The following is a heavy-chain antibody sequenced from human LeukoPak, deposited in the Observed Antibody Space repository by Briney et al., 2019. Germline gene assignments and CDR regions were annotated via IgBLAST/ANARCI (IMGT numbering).Heavy chain of an antibody. CDR3: ARYPVTTLDP. V-gene: IGHV4-39*01. CDR1: GGSISSSCYF. Sequence: SETLSLTCTVSGGSISSSCYFWGRIRQPPGTGLEWIGSIYYGGTTYYNPSLKSRVTISADTSKNQFSLNLSSVTATDTAVYYCARYPVTTLDPWGQGTLVTVSS. J-gene: IGHJ5*02. CDR2: IYYGGTT. D-gene: IGHD4-17*01.